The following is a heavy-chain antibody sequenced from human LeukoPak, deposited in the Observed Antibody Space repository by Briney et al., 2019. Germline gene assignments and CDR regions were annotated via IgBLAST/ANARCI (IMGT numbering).Heavy chain of an antibody. J-gene: IGHJ4*02. D-gene: IGHD5-12*01. CDR1: GGSISSYY. V-gene: IGHV4-59*01. Sequence: SETLSLTCTVSGGSISSYYWSWIRQPPGKGLEWIGYIYYSGSTNYNPSLKSRVTISVDTSKNQFSLKLSSVTAADTAVCYCARSSEIVATSTFDYWGQGTLVTVSS. CDR3: ARSSEIVATSTFDY. CDR2: IYYSGST.